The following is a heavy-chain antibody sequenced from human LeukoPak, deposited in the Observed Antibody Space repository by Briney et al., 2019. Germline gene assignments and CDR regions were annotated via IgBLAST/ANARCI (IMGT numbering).Heavy chain of an antibody. J-gene: IGHJ4*02. CDR2: ISYDGSNK. V-gene: IGHV3-30-3*01. CDR3: AKGDQWLVPVGAPTIDY. CDR1: GFTFSSYA. D-gene: IGHD6-19*01. Sequence: GGSLRLSCAASGFTFSSYAMHWVRQAPGKGLEWVAVISYDGSNKYYADSVKGRFTISRDNSKNTLYLQMNSLRAEDTAVYYCAKGDQWLVPVGAPTIDYWGQGTLVTVSS.